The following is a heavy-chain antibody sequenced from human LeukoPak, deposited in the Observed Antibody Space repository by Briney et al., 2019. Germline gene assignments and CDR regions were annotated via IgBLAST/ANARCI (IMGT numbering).Heavy chain of an antibody. J-gene: IGHJ4*02. CDR1: GYSISSGYY. D-gene: IGHD3-22*01. Sequence: SETLSLTCAVSGYSISSGYYWGWIRQPPGKGLEWIGRIYTSGSTNYNPSLKSRVTMSVDTSKNQFSLKLSSVTAADTAVYYCARAIDYYDSSGYYYDYWGQGTLVTVSS. V-gene: IGHV4-38-2*01. CDR3: ARAIDYYDSSGYYYDY. CDR2: IYTSGST.